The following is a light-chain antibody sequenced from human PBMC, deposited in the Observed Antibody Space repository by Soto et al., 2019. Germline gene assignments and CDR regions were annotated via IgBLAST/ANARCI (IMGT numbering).Light chain of an antibody. CDR3: QQRSNLLT. Sequence: EIVLTQSPATLSSFPGDRVTLSCRASQYINTRLAWYQHRPGQAPRLLIYQTSLRAAGIPARFSASGSGTDFALTISDVQPEDFAVYYCQQRSNLLTFGGGTKVDIK. J-gene: IGKJ4*01. V-gene: IGKV3-11*01. CDR2: QTS. CDR1: QYINTR.